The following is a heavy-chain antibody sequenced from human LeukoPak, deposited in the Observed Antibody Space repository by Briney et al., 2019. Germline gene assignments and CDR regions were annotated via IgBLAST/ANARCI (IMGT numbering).Heavy chain of an antibody. J-gene: IGHJ5*02. CDR1: GFTFSSYW. Sequence: RTGGSLRLSCAASGFTFSSYWMHWVRQAPGKGLVWVSRINSDGSSTSYADSVKGRFTISRDNAKNTLYLQMNSLRAADTAVYYCARGPPGGYNYSPRPQEFDPWGQGTLVTVSS. CDR3: ARGPPGGYNYSPRPQEFDP. CDR2: INSDGSST. D-gene: IGHD5-24*01. V-gene: IGHV3-74*01.